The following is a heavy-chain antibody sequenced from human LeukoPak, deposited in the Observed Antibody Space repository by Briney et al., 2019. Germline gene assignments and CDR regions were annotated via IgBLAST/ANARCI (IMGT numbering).Heavy chain of an antibody. CDR3: ARDQGHGDYCSDY. J-gene: IGHJ4*02. CDR2: IWYDGSNK. V-gene: IGHV3-33*01. CDR1: GFTFSSYG. D-gene: IGHD4-17*01. Sequence: SGGSLRLSCAASGFTFSSYGMHWVRQAPGTGLEWVAVIWYDGSNKYYADSVKGRFTISRDNSKNTLYLQMNSLRAEDTAVYYCARDQGHGDYCSDYWGQGTLVTVSS.